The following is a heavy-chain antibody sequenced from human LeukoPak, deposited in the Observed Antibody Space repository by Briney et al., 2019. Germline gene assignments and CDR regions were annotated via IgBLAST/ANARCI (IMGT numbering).Heavy chain of an antibody. V-gene: IGHV3-7*01. CDR1: GFMFSSYW. Sequence: GGSLRLSCAASGFMFSSYWMSWVRQAPGKGLEWVANIKQDGSEKYYVDSVKGRFTISRDNAKNSLYLQMNSLRAEDTAVYYCASSITGTLGYWGQGTLVTVSS. CDR2: IKQDGSEK. CDR3: ASSITGTLGY. D-gene: IGHD1-20*01. J-gene: IGHJ4*02.